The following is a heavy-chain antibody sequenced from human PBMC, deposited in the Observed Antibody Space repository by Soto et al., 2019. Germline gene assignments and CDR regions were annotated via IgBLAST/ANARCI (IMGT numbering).Heavy chain of an antibody. J-gene: IGHJ4*02. D-gene: IGHD3-10*01. CDR1: GFTFSSYW. Sequence: GGSLRLSCAASGFTFSSYWMSWVRQAPGKGLEWVANIKQDGSEKYYVDSVKGRFTISRDNAKNSLYLQMNSLRAEDTAVYYCARVNTMVRGVIAFDYWGQGTLVTVSS. V-gene: IGHV3-7*05. CDR2: IKQDGSEK. CDR3: ARVNTMVRGVIAFDY.